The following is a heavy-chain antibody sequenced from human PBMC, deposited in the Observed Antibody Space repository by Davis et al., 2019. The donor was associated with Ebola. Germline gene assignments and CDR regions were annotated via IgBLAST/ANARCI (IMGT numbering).Heavy chain of an antibody. D-gene: IGHD1-1*01. CDR1: GFTFNTCW. J-gene: IGHJ4*02. CDR2: IKQDGSEK. Sequence: GESLNTSCAASGFTFNTCWMTWFRQAPGKGLEWVANIKQDGSEKYLVDSVKGRFTISRDNARNSLYLQMNSLRAEDTAVYYCAKDQRVSVWGQGTLVTVSS. V-gene: IGHV3-7*01. CDR3: AKDQRVSV.